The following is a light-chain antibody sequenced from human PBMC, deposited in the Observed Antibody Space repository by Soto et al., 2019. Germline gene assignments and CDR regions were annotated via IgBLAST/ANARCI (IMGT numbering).Light chain of an antibody. V-gene: IGLV2-14*01. CDR1: STDVGGYNY. CDR3: SSFTSSSTYV. Sequence: QSALTQPASVSGSPGQSITISCTGTSTDVGGYNYVSWYQQHPGKAPQLIIFEVSHRFSGSKSGNTASLTISGLQAEDEADYFCSSFTSSSTYVFGTGTKLTVL. CDR2: EVS. J-gene: IGLJ1*01.